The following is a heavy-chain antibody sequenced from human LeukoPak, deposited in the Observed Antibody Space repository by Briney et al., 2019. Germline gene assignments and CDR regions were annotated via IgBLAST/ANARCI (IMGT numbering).Heavy chain of an antibody. Sequence: ASVKVSCKVSGYTLTELSLHWVRQAPGKGLEWMGGLDPEDGEMIYSQKFQGRVTMTEDTSTDIAYMEMSSLRSEDTAVYYFATGRTKWDLLNYWGQGTLVTGSS. D-gene: IGHD1-26*01. CDR1: GYTLTELS. V-gene: IGHV1-24*01. J-gene: IGHJ4*02. CDR3: ATGRTKWDLLNY. CDR2: LDPEDGEM.